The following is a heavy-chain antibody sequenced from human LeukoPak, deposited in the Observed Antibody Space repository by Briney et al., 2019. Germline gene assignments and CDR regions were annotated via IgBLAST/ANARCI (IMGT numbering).Heavy chain of an antibody. CDR1: GYTFTGYY. J-gene: IGHJ4*02. Sequence: ASVKVSCKASGYTFTGYYIHWVRLAPGQGPAWMGRINSNNGVSNYAQRFQGRVTMTRGTSISTAYMELSGLTSDDTAVYYCARRFCTGGSCYPDYWGQGTLVTVSS. D-gene: IGHD2-15*01. CDR3: ARRFCTGGSCYPDY. V-gene: IGHV1-2*02. CDR2: INSNNGVS.